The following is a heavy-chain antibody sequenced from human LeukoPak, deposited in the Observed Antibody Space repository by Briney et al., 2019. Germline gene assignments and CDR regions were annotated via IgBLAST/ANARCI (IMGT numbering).Heavy chain of an antibody. CDR2: INHSGST. CDR1: GGSFNNYS. Sequence: SETLSLTCAVYGGSFNNYSWSWICQPPGKGLEWIGEINHSGSTNYNPSLKSRVTISVDTSKNQFSLKLSSVTAADTAVYYCARSSRHYDFWSGFDYYDVWGKGTTVTVSS. D-gene: IGHD3-3*01. V-gene: IGHV4-34*01. J-gene: IGHJ6*04. CDR3: ARSSRHYDFWSGFDYYDV.